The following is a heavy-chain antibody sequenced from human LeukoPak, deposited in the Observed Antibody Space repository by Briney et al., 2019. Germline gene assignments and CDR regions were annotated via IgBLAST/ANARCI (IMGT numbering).Heavy chain of an antibody. CDR3: ARLLGSSGTLGY. D-gene: IGHD3-10*01. CDR1: GGSIRSHY. V-gene: IGHV4-59*08. Sequence: SETLSLTCTVSGGSIRSHYWSCIRQPPGKGLEWIGYIYYSGSTNYNPSLKSRVTISVDTSKNQFSLKLSAVTAADTAVYYCARLLGSSGTLGYWGQGTLVTVSS. J-gene: IGHJ4*02. CDR2: IYYSGST.